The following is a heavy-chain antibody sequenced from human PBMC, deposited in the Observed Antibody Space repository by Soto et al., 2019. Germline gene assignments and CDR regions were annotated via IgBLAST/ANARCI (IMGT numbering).Heavy chain of an antibody. CDR3: AGELAVAASGYYGMDV. D-gene: IGHD6-19*01. CDR1: GGTFSSYA. V-gene: IGHV1-69*13. J-gene: IGHJ6*02. Sequence: ASVKVSCKASGGTFSSYAISWVRQAPGQGLEWMGGIIPIFGTANYAQKFQGRVTITADESTSTAYMELSSLRSEDTAVYYCAGELAVAASGYYGMDVWGQGTTAPVSS. CDR2: IIPIFGTA.